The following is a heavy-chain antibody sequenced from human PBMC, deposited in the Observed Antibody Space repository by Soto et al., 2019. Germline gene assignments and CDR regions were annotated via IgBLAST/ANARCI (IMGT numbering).Heavy chain of an antibody. CDR3: AAALRYGDYGY. D-gene: IGHD4-17*01. CDR2: IVVGSGNT. CDR1: GFTFTSSS. Sequence: ASVKVSCKSSGFTFTSSSVQWVRQARGQRLEWIGWIVVGSGNTNYAQKFQERVTITRDMSTSTAYMELSSLRSEDTAVYYCAAALRYGDYGYWGQGTLVTVSA. V-gene: IGHV1-58*01. J-gene: IGHJ4*02.